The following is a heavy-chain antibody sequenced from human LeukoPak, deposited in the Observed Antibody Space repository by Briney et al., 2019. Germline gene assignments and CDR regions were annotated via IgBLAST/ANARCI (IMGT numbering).Heavy chain of an antibody. Sequence: GGSLRLSCAASGFTFSNAWMSWVRQAPGKGLEWAGRIKSKTDGGTTDYAAPVKGRFTISRDDSKNTLYLQMNSLKTEDTAVYYCTTPVTYYDILTGSYYFDYWGQGTLVTVSS. CDR1: GFTFSNAW. J-gene: IGHJ4*02. CDR3: TTPVTYYDILTGSYYFDY. D-gene: IGHD3-9*01. CDR2: IKSKTDGGTT. V-gene: IGHV3-15*01.